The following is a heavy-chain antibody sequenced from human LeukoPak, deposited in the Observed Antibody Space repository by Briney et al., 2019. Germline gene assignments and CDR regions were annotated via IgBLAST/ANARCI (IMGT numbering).Heavy chain of an antibody. Sequence: GGSPRLSCAASGFTFSSYGMSWVRQAPGKGLEWVSAMSGSGGSTYYADSVKGRFTISRDNSKNTLYLQMNSLRAEDTAVYYCAKVPILGYCSGGSCRNFDYWGQGTLVTVSS. D-gene: IGHD2-15*01. CDR3: AKVPILGYCSGGSCRNFDY. J-gene: IGHJ4*02. CDR2: MSGSGGST. V-gene: IGHV3-23*01. CDR1: GFTFSSYG.